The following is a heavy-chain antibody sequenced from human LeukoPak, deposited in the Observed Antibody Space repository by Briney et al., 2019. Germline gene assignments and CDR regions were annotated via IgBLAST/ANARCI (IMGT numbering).Heavy chain of an antibody. CDR2: ISGSGGST. CDR1: GFTFSSYA. CDR3: AKHGYSSGWYYFDY. J-gene: IGHJ4*02. D-gene: IGHD6-19*01. V-gene: IGHV3-23*01. Sequence: GGSLRLSCAASGFTFSSYAMSWVRQAPGKGLEWLSAISGSGGSTYYADSVKGRFTISRDNSKNTLYLQMNSLRAEDTAVYYCAKHGYSSGWYYFDYWGQGTLVTVSS.